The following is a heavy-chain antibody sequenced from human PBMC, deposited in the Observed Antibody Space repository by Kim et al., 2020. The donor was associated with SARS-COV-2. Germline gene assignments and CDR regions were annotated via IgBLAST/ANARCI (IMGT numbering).Heavy chain of an antibody. V-gene: IGHV4-34*01. Sequence: SSPSLKNRFTVAADTYKNQFFLKLSSVTAADTAVYYCARIYSSSYFYLDVWGKGTSVTVSS. J-gene: IGHJ6*03. D-gene: IGHD2-15*01. CDR3: ARIYSSSYFYLDV.